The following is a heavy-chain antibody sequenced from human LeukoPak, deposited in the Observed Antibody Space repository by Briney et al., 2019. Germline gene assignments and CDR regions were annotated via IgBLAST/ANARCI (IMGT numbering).Heavy chain of an antibody. CDR2: INHSGST. Sequence: PSETLSLTCVVYGGSFSGYYWSWIRQPPGKGLEWIGEINHSGSTNYNPSLKSRVTISVDTSKNQFSLKLSSVTAADTAVYYCARGPFEEGATMVRGVHNIDYWGQGTLVTVSS. CDR3: ARGPFEEGATMVRGVHNIDY. D-gene: IGHD3-10*01. CDR1: GGSFSGYY. V-gene: IGHV4-34*01. J-gene: IGHJ4*02.